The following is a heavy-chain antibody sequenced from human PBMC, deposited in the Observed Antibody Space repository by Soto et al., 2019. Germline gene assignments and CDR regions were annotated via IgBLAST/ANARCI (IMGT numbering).Heavy chain of an antibody. CDR2: IYYTGNS. CDR1: GGSITTNGHY. Sequence: QMQLQESGPELVKPSQTLSLTCSVSGGSITTNGHYWTWIRQHPGQGLEWIAYIYYTGNSYLNPSIKSRLSISVDTSKNQFSLELRSVTAADTAVYYCAREQWGFDSWGQGTLVTVSS. CDR3: AREQWGFDS. V-gene: IGHV4-31*03. D-gene: IGHD6-19*01. J-gene: IGHJ4*02.